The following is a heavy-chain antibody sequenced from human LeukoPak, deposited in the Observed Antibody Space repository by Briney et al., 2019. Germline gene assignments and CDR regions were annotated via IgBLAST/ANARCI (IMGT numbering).Heavy chain of an antibody. D-gene: IGHD2-15*01. Sequence: GGSLRLSCAASGFTFSSYWMHWVRQAPGKGLVWVSRINSDGSSTSYADSVKGRFTISRDNAKNTLYLQMNSLRAEDTAVYYCAKDRGSGFGFLQDYWGQGTLVTVSS. CDR1: GFTFSSYW. CDR3: AKDRGSGFGFLQDY. CDR2: INSDGSST. V-gene: IGHV3-74*01. J-gene: IGHJ4*02.